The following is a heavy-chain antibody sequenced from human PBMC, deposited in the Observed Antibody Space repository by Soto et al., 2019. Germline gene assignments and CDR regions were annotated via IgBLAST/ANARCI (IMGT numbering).Heavy chain of an antibody. J-gene: IGHJ4*02. CDR2: IKQDGSEK. Sequence: GGSLRLSCAASGFTFSSYWMSWVRQAPGKGLEWVANIKQDGSEKYYVDSVKGRFTISRDNAKNSLYLQMNSLRAEDTAVYYCARDLPPMTGYYVRYYFDYWGQGTLVTVSS. D-gene: IGHD3-9*01. CDR3: ARDLPPMTGYYVRYYFDY. CDR1: GFTFSSYW. V-gene: IGHV3-7*01.